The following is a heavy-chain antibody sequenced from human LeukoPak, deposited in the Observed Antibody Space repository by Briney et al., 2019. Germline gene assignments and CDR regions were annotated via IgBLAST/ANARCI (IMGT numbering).Heavy chain of an antibody. V-gene: IGHV4-4*02. Sequence: SGTLSLTCAVSGGSISSSNWWSWVRQPPGKGLEWIGYIYYSGSTYYNPSLKSRLTISVDTSKSQFSLRLSSVTAADTAVYYCARRRDRGYDFDYWGQGTLVTVSS. CDR2: IYYSGST. CDR1: GGSISSSNW. J-gene: IGHJ4*02. CDR3: ARRRDRGYDFDY. D-gene: IGHD5-12*01.